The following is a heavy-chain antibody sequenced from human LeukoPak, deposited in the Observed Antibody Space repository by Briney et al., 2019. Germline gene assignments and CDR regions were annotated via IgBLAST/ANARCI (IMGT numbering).Heavy chain of an antibody. Sequence: GGSERLSCAASGFPFSSYGMHWVRQAPGKGLEWVAIIWYDGSNKYYADSVKGRFTISRDNSKKMLYLQMNSLRAEDTAVYCCARGGSYSMDVWGQGTTVTVSS. D-gene: IGHD1-14*01. CDR1: GFPFSSYG. V-gene: IGHV3-33*01. J-gene: IGHJ6*02. CDR3: ARGGSYSMDV. CDR2: IWYDGSNK.